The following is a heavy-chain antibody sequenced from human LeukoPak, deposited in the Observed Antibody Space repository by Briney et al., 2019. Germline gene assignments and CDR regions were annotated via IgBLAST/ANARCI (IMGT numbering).Heavy chain of an antibody. CDR1: GGSISSSSYN. CDR3: ARHIKARIQLWSKQYYFDY. J-gene: IGHJ4*02. Sequence: SETLSLTCTVSGGSISSSSYNWGWIRQPPGKGLEWIGSLDNSGSTYYNPSLKSRVTISVDTSKDQFSLKLTSVTAADTAVYYCARHIKARIQLWSKQYYFDYWGQGTLVTVSS. CDR2: LDNSGST. D-gene: IGHD5-18*01. V-gene: IGHV4-39*01.